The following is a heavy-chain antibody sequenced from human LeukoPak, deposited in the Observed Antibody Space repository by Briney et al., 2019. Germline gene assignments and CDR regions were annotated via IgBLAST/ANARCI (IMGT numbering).Heavy chain of an antibody. Sequence: ASVKVSCKTSGYTFTNYYIHWVRQAPGQGLEWMGRIDPNTGGTKSAKNFLGRVTMTRDTSISTAYMALSGLRSDDTAVYYCASLYDIVGTTVDYWGQGTLVTVSS. V-gene: IGHV1-2*06. D-gene: IGHD1-26*01. CDR3: ASLYDIVGTTVDY. CDR1: GYTFTNYY. CDR2: IDPNTGGT. J-gene: IGHJ4*02.